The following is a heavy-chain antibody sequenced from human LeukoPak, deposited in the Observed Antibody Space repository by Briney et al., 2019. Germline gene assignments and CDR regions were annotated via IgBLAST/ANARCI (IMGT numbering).Heavy chain of an antibody. CDR2: INHSGST. CDR1: GGSFSGYY. V-gene: IGHV4-34*01. Sequence: SETLSLTCAVYGGSFSGYYWSWIRQPPGKGLEWIGEINHSGSTNYNPSLKSRVTISVDTSKNQFSLKLSSVTAADTAVYYCARRSRIRYGSGSSPYYYYYMDVWGKGTTVTISS. CDR3: ARRSRIRYGSGSSPYYYYYMDV. J-gene: IGHJ6*03. D-gene: IGHD3-10*01.